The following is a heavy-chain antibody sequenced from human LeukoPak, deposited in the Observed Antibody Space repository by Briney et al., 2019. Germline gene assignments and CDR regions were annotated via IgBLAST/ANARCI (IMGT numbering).Heavy chain of an antibody. CDR3: ASQNSGGYGYFDY. J-gene: IGHJ4*02. Sequence: SETLSLTCTISGGSVSDYYWSWIRQSPGKGLEWIGYIYHTGSTSYSPSLKSRVTISADTSQNQFSLKLSSVTAADTAVYYCASQNSGGYGYFDYWGQGTLVTVFS. CDR2: IYHTGST. V-gene: IGHV4-59*02. D-gene: IGHD1-26*01. CDR1: GGSVSDYY.